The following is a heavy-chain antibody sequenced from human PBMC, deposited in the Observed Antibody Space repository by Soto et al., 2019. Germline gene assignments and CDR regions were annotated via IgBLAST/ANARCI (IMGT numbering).Heavy chain of an antibody. CDR2: VSYDGTIE. CDR3: EKESVSPRSYNGDFDY. J-gene: IGHJ4*02. CDR1: GFTFSSYS. D-gene: IGHD2-15*01. V-gene: IGHV3-30*18. Sequence: QVQLVESGGGVVQPGRSLRLSCAASGFTFSSYSMHWFRQAPGKGLEWVAVVSYDGTIEYYADSVKGRFTVTRDNSKTTMSLQMNSLGAEDSAVYYCEKESVSPRSYNGDFDYRGQGTLVTVSS.